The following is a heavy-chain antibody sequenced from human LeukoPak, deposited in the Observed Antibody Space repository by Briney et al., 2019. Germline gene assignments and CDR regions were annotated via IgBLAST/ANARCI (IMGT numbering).Heavy chain of an antibody. CDR3: ASGVYYDILTGYSFYGMDV. CDR2: IYSGGST. Sequence: GGSLRLSCAASGFTVSSSYMSWVRQAPGKGLEWVSVIYSGGSTYYADSVKGRFTISRDNSKNTLYLQMNSLRAEDTAVYYCASGVYYDILTGYSFYGMDVWGQGTTVTVSS. V-gene: IGHV3-66*01. J-gene: IGHJ6*02. CDR1: GFTVSSSY. D-gene: IGHD3-9*01.